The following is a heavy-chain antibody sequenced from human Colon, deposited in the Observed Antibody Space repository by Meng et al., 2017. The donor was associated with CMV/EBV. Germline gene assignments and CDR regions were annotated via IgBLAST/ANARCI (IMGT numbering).Heavy chain of an antibody. CDR2: ITWNSGRT. CDR1: GFTFDDYA. Sequence: GGSLRLSCAASGFTFDDYAMHWVRQAPGKGLEWVSSITWNSGRTGYVDSVEGRFTISRDNAKNSLYLQMNGLRAEDTALYYCAKDISPVGGSTGYHGMDVWGQGTTVTSP. V-gene: IGHV3-9*01. CDR3: AKDISPVGGSTGYHGMDV. D-gene: IGHD1-7*01. J-gene: IGHJ6*02.